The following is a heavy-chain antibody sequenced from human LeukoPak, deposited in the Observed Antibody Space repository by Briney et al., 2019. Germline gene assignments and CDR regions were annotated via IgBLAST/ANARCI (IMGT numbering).Heavy chain of an antibody. CDR1: GFTFSSYE. D-gene: IGHD4-23*01. CDR2: ISSSGSTI. J-gene: IGHJ4*01. CDR3: ARVGPTTVDLYFDF. Sequence: GGSLRLFCAASGFTFSSYEMNWVRQAPGKGLEWVSYISSSGSTIYYADSVKGRFTISRDNAKNSLYLQMNSLRAEDTAVYYCARVGPTTVDLYFDFWGHGTLVTVSS. V-gene: IGHV3-48*03.